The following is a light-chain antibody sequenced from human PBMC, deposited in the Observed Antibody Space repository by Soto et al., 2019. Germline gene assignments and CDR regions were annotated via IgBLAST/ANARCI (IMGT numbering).Light chain of an antibody. CDR1: QGVSSY. Sequence: EIVLTQSPATLSLSPGERATLSCRASQGVSSYLAWYQQKPGQAPRLLIYDASNRATGIPARFSGSGPGTDFTLTISSLEPEDFAVYYCQQRSNWITFGQGTRLEMK. CDR3: QQRSNWIT. J-gene: IGKJ5*01. CDR2: DAS. V-gene: IGKV3D-11*01.